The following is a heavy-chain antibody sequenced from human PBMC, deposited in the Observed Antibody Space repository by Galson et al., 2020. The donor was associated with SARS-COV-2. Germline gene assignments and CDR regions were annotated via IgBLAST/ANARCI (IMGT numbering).Heavy chain of an antibody. D-gene: IGHD4-17*01. CDR1: GTSISGGSYS. CDR2: ISHSGGT. CDR3: ARLHYGEYAPEAFDI. V-gene: IGHV4-30-2*01. Sequence: SETLSLTCAVSGTSISGGSYSWNWIRQPPGKGLEWIGYISHSGGTYYNPSLKSRVTISGDRSQNQFSLRRSSVTAADAAVYFCARLHYGEYAPEAFDIWGPGTRVTVAS. J-gene: IGHJ3*02.